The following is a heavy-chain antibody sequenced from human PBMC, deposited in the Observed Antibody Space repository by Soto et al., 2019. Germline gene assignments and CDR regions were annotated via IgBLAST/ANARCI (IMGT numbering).Heavy chain of an antibody. CDR3: ARGEGAVAGTNYYGMDV. CDR2: IYHSGIT. Sequence: PSETLSLTCTVSGGSISSGVYSWNWIRHPPGKGLEWIGYIYHSGITYYNPSLKSRVTMSIDRFKKQLSLKLTSVTAADTAVYYCARGEGAVAGTNYYGMDVWGQGTTVTVSS. CDR1: GGSISSGVYS. J-gene: IGHJ6*02. D-gene: IGHD6-19*01. V-gene: IGHV4-30-2*01.